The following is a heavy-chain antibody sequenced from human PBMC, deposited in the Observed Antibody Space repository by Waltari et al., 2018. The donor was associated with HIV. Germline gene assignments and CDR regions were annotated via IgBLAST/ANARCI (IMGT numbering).Heavy chain of an antibody. CDR1: GFALCDYY. CDR3: ARDGGDYPDAFDI. D-gene: IGHD1-26*01. CDR2: ISSTVTI. Sequence: QVQLVESGGGLVKPGGSLRLSCAASGFALCDYYMSWSRQAPGKGLEWISYISSTVTIYVDSVRGRFTISRDNAKSSLYLQMNSLRAEDTAVYYCARDGGDYPDAFDIWGQGTMVTVSP. V-gene: IGHV3-11*01. J-gene: IGHJ3*02.